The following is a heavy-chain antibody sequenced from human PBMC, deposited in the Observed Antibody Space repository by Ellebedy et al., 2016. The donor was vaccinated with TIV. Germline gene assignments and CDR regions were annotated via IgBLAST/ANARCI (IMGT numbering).Heavy chain of an antibody. Sequence: MPSETLSLTCTVSGGSISSDYWGWIRPPPGERLEWIGNIYYSGSTKYNPSLKSLVSISVDTSRTRFFLKLSSATAADTAVYYCARAVGYCGGDCRAEYFMQWGQGTLVTVSS. J-gene: IGHJ1*01. CDR1: GGSISSDY. CDR2: IYYSGST. CDR3: ARAVGYCGGDCRAEYFMQ. D-gene: IGHD2-21*02. V-gene: IGHV4-59*01.